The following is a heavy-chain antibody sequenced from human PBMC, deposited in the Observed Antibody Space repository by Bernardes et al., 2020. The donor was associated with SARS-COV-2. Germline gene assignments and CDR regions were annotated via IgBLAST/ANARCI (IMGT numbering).Heavy chain of an antibody. CDR1: GRTFSSYT. D-gene: IGHD3-22*01. CDR2: IIPILGIA. CDR3: ARVYLSSGYSSDAFDI. V-gene: IGHV1-69*02. Sequence: SSVKVSCKASGRTFSSYTISWVRQALGHGLEWMGRIIPILGIANYAQKFQGRVTITADKSTSTAYMELGSLRSEDTAVYYCARVYLSSGYSSDAFDIWGQGTIVTVSS. J-gene: IGHJ3*02.